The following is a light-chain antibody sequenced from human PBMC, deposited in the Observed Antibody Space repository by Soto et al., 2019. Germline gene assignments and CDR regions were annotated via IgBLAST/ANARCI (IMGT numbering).Light chain of an antibody. CDR2: EVN. CDR3: SSYAGRNNSV. CDR1: SSDGGDYNH. Sequence: SVLTQPAYGKSSHGESVTISRTGISSDGGDYNHVSWYQQHPGKAPKLMIYEVNKRPSGVPDRFSGSKSGNTASLTVSGLQAEDEADYYCSSYAGRNNSVFGTGTKVTVL. J-gene: IGLJ1*01. V-gene: IGLV2-8*02.